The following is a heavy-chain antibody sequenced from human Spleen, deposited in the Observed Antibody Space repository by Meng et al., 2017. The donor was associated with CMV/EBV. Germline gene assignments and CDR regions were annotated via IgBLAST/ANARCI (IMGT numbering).Heavy chain of an antibody. Sequence: GGSLRLSCAASEFTFSSYGMHWVRQAPGKGLEWVSVIYSGGRTFYAESVKGRFTISRDNSKNTLYLQMDSLRHEDTAFYHCVKEGIRDEWPRDFDYWGQGLLVTVSS. CDR3: VKEGIRDEWPRDFDY. CDR2: IYSGGRT. V-gene: IGHV3-NL1*01. D-gene: IGHD2-21*01. J-gene: IGHJ4*02. CDR1: EFTFSSYG.